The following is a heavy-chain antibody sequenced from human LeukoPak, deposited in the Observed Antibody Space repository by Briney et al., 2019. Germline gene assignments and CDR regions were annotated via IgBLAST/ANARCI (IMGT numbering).Heavy chain of an antibody. CDR3: ARASSGYRSSFYFDY. V-gene: IGHV4-59*01. J-gene: IGHJ4*02. CDR1: GYCISSNY. D-gene: IGHD5-18*01. Sequence: SETLSLTCSVSGYCISSNYCNWIRQPPGKELEWIGYVYYSGNTNYNPSLKSRVTISIDTSKNQFSPKLSSVTAADTAVYYCARASSGYRSSFYFDYWGPGTLVPVSS. CDR2: VYYSGNT.